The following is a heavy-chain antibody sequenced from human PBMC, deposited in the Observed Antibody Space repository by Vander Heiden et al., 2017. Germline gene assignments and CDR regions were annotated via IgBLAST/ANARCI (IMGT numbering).Heavy chain of an antibody. CDR2: ISSSSSYI. CDR3: ARDRDPYSSGWYGWFDP. D-gene: IGHD6-19*01. J-gene: IGHJ5*02. Sequence: EVQLVESGGGLVKPGGSLRLSCAASGFTFSSYSMNWFRQAPGKGLEWVSSISSSSSYIYYADSVKGRFTISRDNAKNSLYLQMNSLRAEDTAVYYCARDRDPYSSGWYGWFDPWGQGTLVTVS. V-gene: IGHV3-21*01. CDR1: GFTFSSYS.